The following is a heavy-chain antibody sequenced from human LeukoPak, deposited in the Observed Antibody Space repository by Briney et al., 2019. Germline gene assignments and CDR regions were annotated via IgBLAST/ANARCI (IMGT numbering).Heavy chain of an antibody. CDR2: ISSSSRSI. D-gene: IGHD2-2*01. J-gene: IGHJ3*02. CDR3: ASQLAELSDAFDI. V-gene: IGHV3-48*01. CDR1: GFTFSSYS. Sequence: GGSLRLSCAASGFTFSSYSMNGVRQARGKGREWGSYISSSSRSIYYTDSVKGLFTISRDNSTNTLYLQMSSLRAEDTPVYYFASQLAELSDAFDIWGQGTKVTVSS.